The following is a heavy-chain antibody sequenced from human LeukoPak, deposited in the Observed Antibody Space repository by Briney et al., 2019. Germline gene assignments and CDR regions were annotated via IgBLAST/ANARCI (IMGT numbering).Heavy chain of an antibody. J-gene: IGHJ4*02. CDR2: ISGSGGST. CDR3: AKDIDKPLGADLFDY. V-gene: IGHV3-23*01. CDR1: GFTFSSYA. Sequence: GGSPRLSCAASGFTFSSYAMSWVRQAPGKGLEWVSAISGSGGSTYYADSVKGRFTISRDNSKNTLYLQMNSLRAEDTAVYYCAKDIDKPLGADLFDYWGQGTLVTVSS. D-gene: IGHD3-16*01.